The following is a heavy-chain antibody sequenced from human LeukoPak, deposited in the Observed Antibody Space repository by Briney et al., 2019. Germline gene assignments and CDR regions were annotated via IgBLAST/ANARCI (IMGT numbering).Heavy chain of an antibody. V-gene: IGHV1-69*06. CDR1: GGTFSSYI. CDR2: IIPIFATA. J-gene: IGHJ4*02. D-gene: IGHD6-19*01. CDR3: ARGSRSGWYYFDY. Sequence: AASVKVSCKASGGTFSSYIISWVRQAPGQGLEWMGGIIPIFATANYAQKFQGRVTITADTSTSTAYMELSSLRSDDTAVYYCARGSRSGWYYFDYWGQGTLVTVSS.